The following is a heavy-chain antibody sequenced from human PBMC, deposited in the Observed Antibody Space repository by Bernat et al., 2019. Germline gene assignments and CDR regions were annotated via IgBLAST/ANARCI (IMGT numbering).Heavy chain of an antibody. J-gene: IGHJ4*02. Sequence: QVQLVESGGGVVQPGRSLRLSCAASGFTFSSYAMHWVRQAPGKGLEWVAVISYDGSNKYYADSVKGRFTISRDNSKNTLYLQMNSLRAEDTAVYYCAGGRGGSYSGDGGLDYWGQGTLVTVSS. CDR3: AGGRGGSYSGDGGLDY. CDR1: GFTFSSYA. CDR2: ISYDGSNK. D-gene: IGHD1-26*01. V-gene: IGHV3-30-3*01.